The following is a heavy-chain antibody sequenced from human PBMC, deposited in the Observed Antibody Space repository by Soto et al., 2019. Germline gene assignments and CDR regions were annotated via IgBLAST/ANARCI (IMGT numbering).Heavy chain of an antibody. CDR2: IKQDGSEK. V-gene: IGHV3-7*01. J-gene: IGHJ3*02. D-gene: IGHD6-13*01. CDR1: GFTFSIYW. Sequence: GSLRLSCAASGFTFSIYWMSWVRQAPGKGLEWVANIKQDGSEKYYVDSVKGRFTISRDNAKNSLYLQMNSLRAEDTAVYYCAREHEQLEPDAFDIWGQGTMVTVSS. CDR3: AREHEQLEPDAFDI.